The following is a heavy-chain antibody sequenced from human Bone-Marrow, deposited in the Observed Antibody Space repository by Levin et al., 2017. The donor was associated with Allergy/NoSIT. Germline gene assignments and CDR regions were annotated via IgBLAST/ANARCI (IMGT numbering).Heavy chain of an antibody. Sequence: SVKVSCKASGGTFSSYAISWVRQAPGQGLEWMGGIIPIFGTANYAQKFQGRVTITADKSTSTAYMELSSLRSEDTAVYYCASFRAKDGFKDAFDIWGQGTMVTVSS. V-gene: IGHV1-69*06. CDR1: GGTFSSYA. CDR3: ASFRAKDGFKDAFDI. J-gene: IGHJ3*02. CDR2: IIPIFGTA.